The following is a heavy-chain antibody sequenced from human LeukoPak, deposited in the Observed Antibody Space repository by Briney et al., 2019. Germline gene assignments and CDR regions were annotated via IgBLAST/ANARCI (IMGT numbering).Heavy chain of an antibody. Sequence: GGSLRLSCAASGFTFSTYAMSWVRQAPGKGLEWVSLICGSDGRTLYADSVKGRFTISRDNSKNTLYLEMNSLRPEDTAVYYCAKDSSSYDWGYMDVWGKGTTVTISS. CDR1: GFTFSTYA. D-gene: IGHD3-22*01. V-gene: IGHV3-23*01. CDR3: AKDSSSYDWGYMDV. J-gene: IGHJ6*03. CDR2: ICGSDGRT.